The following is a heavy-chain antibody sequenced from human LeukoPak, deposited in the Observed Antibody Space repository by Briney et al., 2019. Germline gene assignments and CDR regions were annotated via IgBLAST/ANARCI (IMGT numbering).Heavy chain of an antibody. CDR2: ISSSSSYI. D-gene: IGHD5-18*01. CDR1: GFTFSSYS. J-gene: IGHJ4*02. CDR3: ASGPKEWIQLWLGDDY. V-gene: IGHV3-21*01. Sequence: GGSLRLSCAASGFTFSSYSMNWVRQAPGKGLEWVSSISSSSSYIYYADSVKGRFTISRDNAKNSLYLQMNSLRAEDTAVYYCASGPKEWIQLWLGDDYWGQGTLVTVSS.